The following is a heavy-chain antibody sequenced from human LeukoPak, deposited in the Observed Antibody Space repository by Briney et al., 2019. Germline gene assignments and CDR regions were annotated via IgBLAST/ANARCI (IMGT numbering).Heavy chain of an antibody. CDR1: GFTFSSYS. CDR3: ARDRDFWSSYDRIDGMDV. J-gene: IGHJ6*02. CDR2: ISSSSSYI. V-gene: IGHV3-21*01. Sequence: ESGGGVVQPGGSLTLSCVASGFTFSSYSMKWVRQAPGKGLEWVSSISSSSSYIDYADSVKGRFTISRDNAKNSLYLQMRSLRAEDTAVFYCARDRDFWSSYDRIDGMDVWGQGTTVTVSS. D-gene: IGHD3-3*01.